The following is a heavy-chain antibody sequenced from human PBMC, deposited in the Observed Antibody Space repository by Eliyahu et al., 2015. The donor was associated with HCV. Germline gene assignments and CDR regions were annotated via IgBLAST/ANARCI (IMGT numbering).Heavy chain of an antibody. CDR3: ARLPAVVDPDFDY. CDR1: GYSIGSGYY. D-gene: IGHD6-19*01. J-gene: IGHJ4*02. Sequence: QVQLQESGPGLVKPSETLSLTCTVSGYSIGSGYYWGWVRQPPGKGLEWIGSIYHSRNAYYNPSLKSRVTISVDTSKNQVSLKLTSVTAADTAVYYCARLPAVVDPDFDYWGQGALVTVSS. V-gene: IGHV4-38-2*02. CDR2: IYHSRNA.